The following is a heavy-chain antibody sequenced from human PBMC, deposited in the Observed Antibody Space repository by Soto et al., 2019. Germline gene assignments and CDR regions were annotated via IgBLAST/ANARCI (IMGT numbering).Heavy chain of an antibody. V-gene: IGHV3-64*04. Sequence: PGGSLRLSCSASGFTFSSYAMHWVRQAPGKGLEYVSAISSNGGSTYYADSVKGRFTISRDNAKNSLYLQMNSLRAGDTAVYYCARGFGMDVWGQGTTVTVSS. CDR3: ARGFGMDV. CDR1: GFTFSSYA. CDR2: ISSNGGST. J-gene: IGHJ6*02.